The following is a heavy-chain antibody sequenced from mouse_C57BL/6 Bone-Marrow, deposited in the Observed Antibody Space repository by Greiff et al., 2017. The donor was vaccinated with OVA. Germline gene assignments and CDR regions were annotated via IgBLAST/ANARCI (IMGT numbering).Heavy chain of an antibody. CDR3: ARSYYGYYFDY. Sequence: EVMLVESGGGLVQPGGSLKLSCAASGFTFSDYYMYWVRQTPEKRLEWVAYISNGGGSTYYPDTVKGRFTISRDNAKNTLYLQMSRLKSEDTAMYYCARSYYGYYFDYWGQGTTLTVSS. CDR2: ISNGGGST. CDR1: GFTFSDYY. J-gene: IGHJ2*01. V-gene: IGHV5-12*01. D-gene: IGHD2-9*01.